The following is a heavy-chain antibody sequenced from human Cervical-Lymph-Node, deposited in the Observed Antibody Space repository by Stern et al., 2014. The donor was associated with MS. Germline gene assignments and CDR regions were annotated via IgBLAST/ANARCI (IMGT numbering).Heavy chain of an antibody. CDR1: GFTFDDYA. J-gene: IGHJ4*02. CDR2: ISWNSGNI. CDR3: AKDINLRGTYYFDY. V-gene: IGHV3-9*01. Sequence: VQLVQSGGGLVQPGRSLRLSCAASGFTFDDYAMHWVRQAPGKGLEWVSGISWNSGNIVYADSVKGRFTISRDNAKNTLYLQMNSLRAEDTALYYCAKDINLRGTYYFDYWGQGTLVTVSS. D-gene: IGHD2-15*01.